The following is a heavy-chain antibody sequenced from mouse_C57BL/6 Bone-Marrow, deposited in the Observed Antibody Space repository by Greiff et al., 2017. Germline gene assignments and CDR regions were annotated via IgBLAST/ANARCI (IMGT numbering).Heavy chain of an antibody. D-gene: IGHD2-3*01. Sequence: EVKVEESGAELVKPGASVKLSCTASGFNIKDYYMHWVKQRPEQGLEWIGRIDPEDGETKYAPKFQGKATMTADTSSNTAYLQLSSLTSEDTAVYYCARISYDGYDVGFADWGQGTLVTVSA. J-gene: IGHJ3*01. CDR3: ARISYDGYDVGFAD. CDR2: IDPEDGET. CDR1: GFNIKDYY. V-gene: IGHV14-2*01.